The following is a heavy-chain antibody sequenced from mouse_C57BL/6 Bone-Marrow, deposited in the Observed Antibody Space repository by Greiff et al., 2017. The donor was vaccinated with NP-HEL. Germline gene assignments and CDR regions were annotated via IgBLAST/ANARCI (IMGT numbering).Heavy chain of an antibody. CDR3: TTITTVAFDY. J-gene: IGHJ2*01. D-gene: IGHD1-1*01. CDR1: GFNIKDDY. CDR2: IDPENGDT. V-gene: IGHV14-4*01. Sequence: EVQLQQSGAELVRPGASVKLSCTASGFNIKDDYMHWVKQRPEQGLEWIGWIDPENGDTEYASKFQGKATITADTFSNTAYLQLSSLTSEDTAVYYCTTITTVAFDYWGQGTTLTVSS.